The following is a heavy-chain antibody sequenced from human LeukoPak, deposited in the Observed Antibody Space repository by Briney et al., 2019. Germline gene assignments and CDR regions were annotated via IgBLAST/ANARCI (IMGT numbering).Heavy chain of an antibody. CDR3: ARGQDFDY. V-gene: IGHV4-34*01. J-gene: IGHJ4*02. CDR2: INHSGST. Sequence: SETLSLTCAVYGGSFSGYYWSWIRQPPGKGLEWIGEINHSGSTNYNPSLKSRVTISVDTSKSRFSLKLSSVTAADTAVYYCARGQDFDYWGQGTLVTVSS. CDR1: GGSFSGYY.